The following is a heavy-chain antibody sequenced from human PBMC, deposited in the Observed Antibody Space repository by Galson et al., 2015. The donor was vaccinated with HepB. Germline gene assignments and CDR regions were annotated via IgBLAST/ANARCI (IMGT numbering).Heavy chain of an antibody. CDR3: ARESNFYMDV. CDR2: ISSSSSGM. CDR1: GFTFGTYS. V-gene: IGHV3-48*01. J-gene: IGHJ6*03. Sequence: SLRLSCAASGFTFGTYSVNWVRQAPGKGLEWVSYISSSSSGMYYADSVKGRFTISRDNAKNSLYLQMNSLRAEDTAVYYCARESNFYMDVWGKGTTVTVSS.